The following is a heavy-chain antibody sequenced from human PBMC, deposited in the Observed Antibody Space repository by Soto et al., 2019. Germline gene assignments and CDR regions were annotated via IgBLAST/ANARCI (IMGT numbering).Heavy chain of an antibody. V-gene: IGHV4-31*03. Sequence: QVQLQESGPGLVKPSQTLSLTCTVSGGSISSGGYYWSWLRQHPGKGLEWIGYIYYSGSTYYNPSLQSRVTSAVDTSKSQFSRTLSSVTAADTAVYYCARSIDPWGQGTLVTVSS. CDR1: GGSISSGGYY. CDR3: ARSIDP. CDR2: IYYSGST. J-gene: IGHJ5*02.